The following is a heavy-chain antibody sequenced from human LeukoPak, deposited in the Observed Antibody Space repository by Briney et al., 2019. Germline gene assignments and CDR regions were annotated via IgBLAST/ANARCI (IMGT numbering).Heavy chain of an antibody. CDR3: ARSDGFWFDP. V-gene: IGHV5-51*01. CDR2: IYPGDSDT. Sequence: GESLKISCKGSGYSFTTYWIGWVRQMPGKGLEWMGIIYPGDSDTRYSPSFQGQVTISADKSISTVFLQWSSLKASDTAMYHCARSDGFWFDPWGQGTLVTVSS. D-gene: IGHD4-17*01. J-gene: IGHJ5*02. CDR1: GYSFTTYW.